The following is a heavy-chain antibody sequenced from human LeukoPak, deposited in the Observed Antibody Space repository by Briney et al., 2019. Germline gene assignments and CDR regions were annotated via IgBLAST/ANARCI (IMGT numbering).Heavy chain of an antibody. CDR1: GFTFSSYA. V-gene: IGHV3-23*01. CDR2: ISGSGGST. CDR3: ARGTDYYDAPPGWHY. D-gene: IGHD3-22*01. Sequence: PGGPLRLSCAASGFTFSSYAMSWVRQAPGKGLEWVSAISGSGGSTYYADSVKGRFTISRDNSKNTLYLQMNSLRAEDTAVYYCARGTDYYDAPPGWHYWGQGTLVTVSS. J-gene: IGHJ4*02.